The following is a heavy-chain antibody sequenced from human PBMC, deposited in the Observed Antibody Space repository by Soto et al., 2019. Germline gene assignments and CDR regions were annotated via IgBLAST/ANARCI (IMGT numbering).Heavy chain of an antibody. CDR2: ISYDGSNK. V-gene: IGHV3-30*18. J-gene: IGHJ6*02. Sequence: RWSLRLSCAASGFTFSSYGMHWVRQAPGKGLEWVAVISYDGSNKYYADSVKGRFTISRDNSKNTLYLQMNSLRAEDTAVYYCAKDLYYDSSGYYYYYYGMDVWGQGPTVTVSS. CDR1: GFTFSSYG. D-gene: IGHD3-22*01. CDR3: AKDLYYDSSGYYYYYYGMDV.